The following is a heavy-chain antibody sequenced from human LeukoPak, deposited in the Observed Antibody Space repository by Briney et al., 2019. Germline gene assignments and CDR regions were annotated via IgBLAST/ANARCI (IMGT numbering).Heavy chain of an antibody. CDR1: GFTFSSYA. V-gene: IGHV3-23*01. Sequence: GGSLRLSCVASGFTFSSYAMSWVRQAPGKGLEWVSSISGSGSSSYYADSMKGRFTISRDNSKNTLYLQMNSLRAEDTAVYYCAKTLGYCSGGSCYSGVIDYWGQGTLVTVSS. J-gene: IGHJ4*02. CDR3: AKTLGYCSGGSCYSGVIDY. D-gene: IGHD2-15*01. CDR2: ISGSGSSS.